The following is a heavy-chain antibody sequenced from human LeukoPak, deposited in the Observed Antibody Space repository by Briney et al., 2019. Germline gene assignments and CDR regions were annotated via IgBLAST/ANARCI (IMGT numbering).Heavy chain of an antibody. J-gene: IGHJ5*02. CDR2: ISYTGST. V-gene: IGHV4-59*01. D-gene: IGHD3-10*01. Sequence: SETLSLTCTVSGGSISSYYWSWIRQPPGKGLEWIGYISYTGSTNYNPSLKSRVTMSVDTSKNQFSLRLSSVTPADTAVYYCARDRYYGSGSYYNWFDPWGQGTLVTVSS. CDR1: GGSISSYY. CDR3: ARDRYYGSGSYYNWFDP.